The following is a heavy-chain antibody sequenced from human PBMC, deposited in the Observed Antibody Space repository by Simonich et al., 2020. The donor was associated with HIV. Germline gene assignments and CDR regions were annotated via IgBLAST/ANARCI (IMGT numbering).Heavy chain of an antibody. CDR1: GGSFSGYY. D-gene: IGHD2-2*01. CDR2: INHRGRT. Sequence: QVQLQQWGAGLLKPSETLSLTCAVYGGSFSGYYWSWIRQPPGKGLEWVGEINHRGRTNYTPSLKSRVTLSVDTSKNQFSLKLSSVTAADTAVYYCARGFYQRLYYFDYWGQGTLVTVSS. V-gene: IGHV4-34*01. J-gene: IGHJ4*02. CDR3: ARGFYQRLYYFDY.